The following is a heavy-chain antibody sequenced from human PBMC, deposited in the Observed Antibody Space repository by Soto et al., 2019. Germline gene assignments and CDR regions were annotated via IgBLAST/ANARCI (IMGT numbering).Heavy chain of an antibody. Sequence: QVQLVQSGAEVKKPGASVKVSCKASGYSFTSYGISWVLQAPGQGLEGMGLISTYNGDTTYAQKLQGRLTMTTDTSTSTAYLELRSLRSDDTAVYFCARDLNSASYYNYWGQGTLVTVSS. V-gene: IGHV1-18*01. J-gene: IGHJ4*02. CDR2: ISTYNGDT. CDR3: ARDLNSASYYNY. D-gene: IGHD1-26*01. CDR1: GYSFTSYG.